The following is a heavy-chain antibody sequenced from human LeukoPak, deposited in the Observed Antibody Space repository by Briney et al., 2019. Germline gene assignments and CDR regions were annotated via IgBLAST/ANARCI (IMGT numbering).Heavy chain of an antibody. CDR2: IYYSGNT. J-gene: IGHJ4*02. CDR1: GGSINSYY. D-gene: IGHD5-24*01. Sequence: PSETLSLTCTVSGGSINSYYWSWLRRPPGKGLEWIGYIYYSGNTYYNPAFKSRVTISVDTSKNQFSLKLSSVTAADTAVYYCARAVVEMASMIDYWGQGIVVSVSS. V-gene: IGHV4-59*01. CDR3: ARAVVEMASMIDY.